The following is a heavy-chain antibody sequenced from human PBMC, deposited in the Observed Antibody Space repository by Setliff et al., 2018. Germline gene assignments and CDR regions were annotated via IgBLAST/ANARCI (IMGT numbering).Heavy chain of an antibody. CDR2: IYPGDSHT. V-gene: IGHV5-51*01. D-gene: IGHD3-10*01. CDR3: ARSYYYGSGSYRTFDP. CDR1: GYSFSNFW. J-gene: IGHJ5*02. Sequence: GESLKISCKGSGYSFSNFWIGWVRQMPGKGLEWMGIIYPGDSHTRYSPSFQGQVTMSADKSINTAYLQWSNLKASDTAIYYCARSYYYGSGSYRTFDPWGQGTLVTVSS.